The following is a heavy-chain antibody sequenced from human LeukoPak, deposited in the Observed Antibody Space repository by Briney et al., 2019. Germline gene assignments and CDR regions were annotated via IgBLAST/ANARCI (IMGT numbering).Heavy chain of an antibody. D-gene: IGHD5-12*01. J-gene: IGHJ4*02. CDR2: ISGSGSST. Sequence: PGGSLRLSCAASGFTFNIYVMNWVRQASGKGLEWVSTISGSGSSTYYADSVKGRFTISRDNSKNTLYLQMNSLRAEDTAVYFCAKDQHGYDKPIDYWGQGTLVTVSS. CDR3: AKDQHGYDKPIDY. CDR1: GFTFNIYV. V-gene: IGHV3-23*01.